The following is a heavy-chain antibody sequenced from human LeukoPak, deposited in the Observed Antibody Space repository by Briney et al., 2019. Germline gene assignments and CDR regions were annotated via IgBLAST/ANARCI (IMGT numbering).Heavy chain of an antibody. Sequence: GSITTSNWWSWVRQPPGKGLEWMGIIYPGDSDTRYSPSFQGQVTISADKSISTAYLQWSSLKASDTAMYYCARQIAAANFDYWGQGTLVTVSS. D-gene: IGHD6-13*01. CDR1: GSITTSNW. CDR2: IYPGDSDT. V-gene: IGHV5-51*01. CDR3: ARQIAAANFDY. J-gene: IGHJ4*02.